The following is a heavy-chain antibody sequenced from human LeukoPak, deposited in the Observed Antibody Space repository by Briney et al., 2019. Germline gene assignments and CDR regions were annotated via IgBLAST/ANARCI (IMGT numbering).Heavy chain of an antibody. J-gene: IGHJ5*02. D-gene: IGHD6-19*01. V-gene: IGHV1-69*01. CDR1: GGTFSSYA. CDR2: IIPIFGTA. Sequence: SVKVSCKASGGTFSSYAISWVRQAPGQGLEWMGGIIPIFGTANYAQKFQGRVTITVDESTSTAYMELSSLRSEDTAVYYCARATGPLYSSGWYNWFDPWGQGTLVTVSS. CDR3: ARATGPLYSSGWYNWFDP.